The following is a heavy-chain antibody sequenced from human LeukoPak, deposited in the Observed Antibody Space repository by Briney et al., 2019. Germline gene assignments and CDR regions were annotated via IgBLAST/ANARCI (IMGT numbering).Heavy chain of an antibody. J-gene: IGHJ4*02. V-gene: IGHV3-53*01. CDR1: GFTVSSNY. D-gene: IGHD4-17*01. CDR3: ARGKYGDYADY. Sequence: GGSLRLSCAASGFTVSSNYMSWVRQAPGKGLEWVSVIYSGGSTYYADSVKGRFTISRDNSKNTLYLQMNGLRAEDTAVYYCARGKYGDYADYWGQGTLVTVSS. CDR2: IYSGGST.